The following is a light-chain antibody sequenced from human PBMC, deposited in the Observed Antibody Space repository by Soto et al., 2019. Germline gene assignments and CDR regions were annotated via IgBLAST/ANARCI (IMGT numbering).Light chain of an antibody. J-gene: IGKJ4*01. CDR1: QSVTTY. CDR3: QQRTNWPPT. CDR2: DAS. Sequence: EVVLTQSPATLSLYPGESATLSCRASQSVTTYLAWYQHKPGQAPRLLIYDASSRATGIPARFSGSGSGTDFTLTISSLEPEAFAIYFCQQRTNWPPTFGGGTKVEIK. V-gene: IGKV3-11*01.